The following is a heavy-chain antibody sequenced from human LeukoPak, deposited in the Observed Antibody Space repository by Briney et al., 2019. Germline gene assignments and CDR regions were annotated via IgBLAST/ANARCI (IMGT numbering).Heavy chain of an antibody. J-gene: IGHJ4*02. CDR2: INPSGGST. V-gene: IGHV1-46*01. D-gene: IGHD6-19*01. Sequence: GASVTVSCKASGYTFTSYYMHWVRQAPGQGLEWMGIINPSGGSTSYAQEFQGRVTMTRDTSTSTVYMELSSLRSEDTAVYYCARDLEAVAGTVGEGYWGQGTLVTVSS. CDR3: ARDLEAVAGTVGEGY. CDR1: GYTFTSYY.